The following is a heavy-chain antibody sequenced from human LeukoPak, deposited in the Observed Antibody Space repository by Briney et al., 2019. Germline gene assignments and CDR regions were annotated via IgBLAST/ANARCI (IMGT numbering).Heavy chain of an antibody. V-gene: IGHV3-49*02. J-gene: IGHJ4*02. D-gene: IGHD5-24*01. CDR2: SKVYGGTA. CDR3: VRVIRGYNANGDY. Sequence: SKVYGGTAQYGASVAGRFTISRDDSKSIAYLQMNALSTEDTGVYYCVRVIRGYNANGDYWGQGTLVTVSS.